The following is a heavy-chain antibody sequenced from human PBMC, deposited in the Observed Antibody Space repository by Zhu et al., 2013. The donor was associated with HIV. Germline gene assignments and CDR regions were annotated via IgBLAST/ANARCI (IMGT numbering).Heavy chain of an antibody. CDR2: INAGNGNT. D-gene: IGHD6-13*01. Sequence: QVQLVQSGAEVKKPGASVKVSCKASGYTFTSYAMHWVRQAPGQRLEWMGWINAGNGNTKYSQKFQGRVTITRDTSASTAYMELSSLRSEDTAVYYCAREGSSSWTREVTLPPDYWGQGTLVTVSS. V-gene: IGHV1-3*01. CDR3: AREGSSSWTREVTLPPDY. CDR1: GYTFTSYA. J-gene: IGHJ4*02.